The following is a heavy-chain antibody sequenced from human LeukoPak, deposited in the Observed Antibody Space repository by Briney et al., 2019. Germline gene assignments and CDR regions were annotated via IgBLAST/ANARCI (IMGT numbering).Heavy chain of an antibody. CDR1: GFTFGDYA. CDR2: IRSKAYGGTT. Sequence: GGSLRLSCTASGFTFGDYAMSWVRQAPGKGLEWVGFIRSKAYGGTTEYAASVKGRFTISRDDSKSIAYLQMNSLKTEDTAVYYCTREFRDYYDSSGYFDYWGQGTLVTVSS. J-gene: IGHJ4*02. D-gene: IGHD3-22*01. V-gene: IGHV3-49*04. CDR3: TREFRDYYDSSGYFDY.